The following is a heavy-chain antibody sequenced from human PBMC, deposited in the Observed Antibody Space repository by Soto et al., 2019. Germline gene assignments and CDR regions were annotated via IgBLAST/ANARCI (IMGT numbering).Heavy chain of an antibody. Sequence: GGSLRLSCAASGFTFSNAWMSWVRQAPGKGLEWVGRIKSKTDGGTTDYAAPMKGRFTISRDDSKNSLYLQMNSLKTEDTAVYYCARAPRTGGIVGAYYFDYCGQGTLVTVSS. CDR1: GFTFSNAW. CDR2: IKSKTDGGTT. V-gene: IGHV3-15*01. D-gene: IGHD1-26*01. J-gene: IGHJ4*02. CDR3: ARAPRTGGIVGAYYFDY.